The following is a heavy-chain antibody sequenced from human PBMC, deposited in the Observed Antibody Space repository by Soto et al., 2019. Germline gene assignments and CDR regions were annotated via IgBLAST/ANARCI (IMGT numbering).Heavy chain of an antibody. D-gene: IGHD2-15*01. CDR1: GYTFTSYG. J-gene: IGHJ4*02. Sequence: GDSVKVSCKASGYTFTSYGISWVRQAPGQGLEWMGWISAYNGNTNYAQKLQGRVTMTTDTSTSTAYMELRSLRSDDTAVYYCARSADCRGGSCYGEFDYWAQGTLVNVS. V-gene: IGHV1-18*01. CDR3: ARSADCRGGSCYGEFDY. CDR2: ISAYNGNT.